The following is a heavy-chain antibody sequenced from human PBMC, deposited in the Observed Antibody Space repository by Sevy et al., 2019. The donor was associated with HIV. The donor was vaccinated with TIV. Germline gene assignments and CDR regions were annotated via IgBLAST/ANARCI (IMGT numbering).Heavy chain of an antibody. CDR1: GVSTSPYY. D-gene: IGHD2-2*01. V-gene: IGHV4-59*01. CDR2: SGSS. J-gene: IGHJ4*02. Sequence: SETLSLTCTVSGVSTSPYYWAWIRQPPGKGLECIGFSGSSNYNPSLKSRVTTSVDTSKNQFSLKLSSVTAADTAIYYRARGGPNQHQLDYFDYWGQGTLVTVSS. CDR3: ARGGPNQHQLDYFDY.